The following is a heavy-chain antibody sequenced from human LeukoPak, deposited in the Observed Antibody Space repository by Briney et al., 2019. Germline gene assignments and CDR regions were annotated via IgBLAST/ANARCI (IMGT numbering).Heavy chain of an antibody. CDR3: ARGGMGVDP. J-gene: IGHJ5*02. Sequence: PSETLSLTCTVSGGSISSYYWSWIRQPPGKGLEWIGYIYYSGSTNYNPSLKSRVTISVDTSKNQFSLKLSSVTAADTAVYYCARGGMGVDPWGQGTLVTVSS. V-gene: IGHV4-59*01. CDR1: GGSISSYY. D-gene: IGHD1-26*01. CDR2: IYYSGST.